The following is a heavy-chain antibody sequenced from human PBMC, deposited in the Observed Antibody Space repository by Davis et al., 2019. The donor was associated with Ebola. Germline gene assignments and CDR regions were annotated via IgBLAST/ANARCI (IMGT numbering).Heavy chain of an antibody. CDR2: SIRRGTTI. CDR1: GFTFTDYS. CDR3: ARDTYSDSWMFDY. Sequence: PAESLRLSCAASGFTFTDYSMMWSRQAPGKGLEWVSYSIRRGTTIKYAESVKGRFTVSRDNGKNSLFLQMNSLRAEDTAVYYCARDTYSDSWMFDYWGKGTLVTVSS. J-gene: IGHJ4*02. V-gene: IGHV3-11*01. D-gene: IGHD4-17*01.